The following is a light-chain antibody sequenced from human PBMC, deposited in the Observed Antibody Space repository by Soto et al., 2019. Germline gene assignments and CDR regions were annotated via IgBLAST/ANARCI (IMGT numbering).Light chain of an antibody. V-gene: IGLV1-44*01. Sequence: QLVLTQPPSASGTPGQRVTISCSGSSSKIGTNTVNWYQHLPGSAPKLLIYSNNQRPSGVPDRFSGSKSGTSASLAISGLQPDDEADYYCEAWDGSLNVVLFGGGTKLTVL. J-gene: IGLJ2*01. CDR2: SNN. CDR1: SSKIGTNT. CDR3: EAWDGSLNVVL.